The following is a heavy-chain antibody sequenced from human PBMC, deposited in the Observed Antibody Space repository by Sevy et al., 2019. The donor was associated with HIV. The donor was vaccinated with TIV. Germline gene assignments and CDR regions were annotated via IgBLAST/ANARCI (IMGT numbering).Heavy chain of an antibody. D-gene: IGHD2-15*01. CDR1: GGSVSSGSYY. CDR2: IYYSGST. J-gene: IGHJ5*02. Sequence: SETLSLTCTVSGGSVSSGSYYWSWIRQPPGKGLEWIGYIYYSGSTNYNPSLKSRVTISVDTSKNQFSLKLSSVTAADTAVYYCARAHIMCGGGSCSPGWFDPWGQGTLVTVSS. CDR3: ARAHIMCGGGSCSPGWFDP. V-gene: IGHV4-61*01.